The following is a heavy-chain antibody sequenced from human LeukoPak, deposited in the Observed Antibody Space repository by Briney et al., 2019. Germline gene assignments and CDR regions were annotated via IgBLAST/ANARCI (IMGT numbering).Heavy chain of an antibody. Sequence: GASVKVSCKVSGYTLTELSMHWVRQAPGKGLEWMGGFDPEDGETIYAQKFQGRVTITADESTSTAYMELSSLRSEDTAVYYCASYSSSFLDYYYGMDVWGQGTTVTVSS. V-gene: IGHV1-24*01. CDR2: FDPEDGET. D-gene: IGHD6-6*01. CDR1: GYTLTELS. CDR3: ASYSSSFLDYYYGMDV. J-gene: IGHJ6*02.